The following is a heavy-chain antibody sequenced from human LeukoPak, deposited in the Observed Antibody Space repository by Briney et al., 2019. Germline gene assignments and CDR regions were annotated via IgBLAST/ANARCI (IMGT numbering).Heavy chain of an antibody. D-gene: IGHD2-15*01. CDR2: RNPADSDT. CDR3: ARCTAARRYFDY. Sequence: GESLKISCKGSGYTFTSYWIGWVRQMPGKGLEWMGLRNPADSDTRYSPSFQGQVTISADKSISTAYLQWSSLKASDTAMYYCARCTAARRYFDYWGQGTLVTVSS. J-gene: IGHJ4*02. V-gene: IGHV5-51*01. CDR1: GYTFTSYW.